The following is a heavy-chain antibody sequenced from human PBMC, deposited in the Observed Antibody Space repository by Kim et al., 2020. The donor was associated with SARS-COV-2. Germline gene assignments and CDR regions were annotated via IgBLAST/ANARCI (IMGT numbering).Heavy chain of an antibody. D-gene: IGHD6-13*01. V-gene: IGHV3-21*01. CDR3: TKGGTEQQPYDY. J-gene: IGHJ4*02. Sequence: DADSVKSRCTISRDNALHSLYPQINSLSAEDTAIYYCTKGGTEQQPYDYWGQGTPVTVSS.